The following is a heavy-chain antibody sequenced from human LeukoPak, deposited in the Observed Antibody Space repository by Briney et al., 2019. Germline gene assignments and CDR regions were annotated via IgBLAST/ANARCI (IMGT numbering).Heavy chain of an antibody. V-gene: IGHV3-30*18. Sequence: GGSLRLSCAASGFTFSRYWMHWVRQAPGKGLEWVAVISYDGSDKYYADSVKGRFTISRDNSKNTLFLQMSSPRPEDTAVYYCAKEDYGDHGYYYYGLDVWGQGTTVTVSS. CDR2: ISYDGSDK. CDR3: AKEDYGDHGYYYYGLDV. D-gene: IGHD4-17*01. J-gene: IGHJ6*02. CDR1: GFTFSRYW.